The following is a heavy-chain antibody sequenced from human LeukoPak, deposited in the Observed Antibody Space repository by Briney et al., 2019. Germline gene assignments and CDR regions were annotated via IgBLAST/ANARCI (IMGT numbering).Heavy chain of an antibody. D-gene: IGHD6-13*01. Sequence: PGGSLRLSCAASGFTFSSYWMSWVRQAPGKGLEWVANIKQDGSEIYYVDSVKGRFTISRDNAKNSLYLQMNSLRAEDTAVYYCARVGSVAAAGYGAFDIWGQGTMVTVSS. CDR2: IKQDGSEI. J-gene: IGHJ3*02. CDR1: GFTFSSYW. CDR3: ARVGSVAAAGYGAFDI. V-gene: IGHV3-7*01.